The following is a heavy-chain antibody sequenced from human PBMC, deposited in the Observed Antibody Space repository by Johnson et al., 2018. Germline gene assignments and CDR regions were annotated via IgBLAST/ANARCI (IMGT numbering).Heavy chain of an antibody. V-gene: IGHV3-30*18. D-gene: IGHD4-17*01. CDR2: ISYDGSNK. Sequence: VQLVESGGGVVQPGRSLRLSCAASGFTFSSYGMHWVRQAPGQGLEWVAVISYDGSNKYYADSVQGRFTISRDNSKNTLYLQMNSLRAEDTAVYYCAKEMTTDAFDIWGQGTMVTVSS. CDR1: GFTFSSYG. CDR3: AKEMTTDAFDI. J-gene: IGHJ3*02.